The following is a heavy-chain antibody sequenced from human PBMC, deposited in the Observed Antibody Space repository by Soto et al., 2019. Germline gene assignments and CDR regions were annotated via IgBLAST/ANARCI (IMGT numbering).Heavy chain of an antibody. CDR1: GFSLNSNGVA. D-gene: IGHD3-10*01. V-gene: IGHV2-5*02. CDR3: AHSYRSGNYYGWFDA. Sequence: QITLKESGPPLVKPTQTLTLTCTFSGFSLNSNGVAVGWIRQPPGKALEWLALIFWDDNKRYSPSLNNRLTITNDAPRNQVVLTVTNMDPVDTATYYCAHSYRSGNYYGWFDAWGQGILVTVSS. J-gene: IGHJ5*02. CDR2: IFWDDNK.